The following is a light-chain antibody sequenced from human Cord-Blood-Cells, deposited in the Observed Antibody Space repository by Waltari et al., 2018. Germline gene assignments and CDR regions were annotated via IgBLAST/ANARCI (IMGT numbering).Light chain of an antibody. Sequence: QSALTPPRSVSGSPGQSVTIPCTGTSSDVGGHNYVSWYQQHPGKAPKLMIYDVSKRPSGVPDRFSGSKSGNTASLTISGLQAEDEADYYCCSYAGSYTWVFGGGTKLTVL. J-gene: IGLJ3*02. CDR3: CSYAGSYTWV. CDR1: SSDVGGHNY. CDR2: DVS. V-gene: IGLV2-11*01.